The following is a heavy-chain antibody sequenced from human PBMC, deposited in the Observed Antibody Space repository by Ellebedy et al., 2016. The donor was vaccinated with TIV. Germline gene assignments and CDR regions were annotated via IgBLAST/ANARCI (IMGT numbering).Heavy chain of an antibody. J-gene: IGHJ4*02. CDR3: ARGGAVTTLGH. V-gene: IGHV4-39*01. CDR2: IYYSGST. Sequence: GSLRLSXTVSGGSISSSSYYWGWIHQPPGKGLEWIGSIYYSGSTYYNPSLKSRVTISVDTSKNQFSLKLSSVTAADTAVYYCARGGAVTTLGHWGQGTLVTVSS. CDR1: GGSISSSSYY. D-gene: IGHD4-17*01.